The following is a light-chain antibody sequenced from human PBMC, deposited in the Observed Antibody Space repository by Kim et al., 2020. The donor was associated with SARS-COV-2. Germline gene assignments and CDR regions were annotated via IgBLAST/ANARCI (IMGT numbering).Light chain of an antibody. J-gene: IGLJ3*02. CDR2: VNSDGSH. V-gene: IGLV4-69*01. CDR1: HGNYNYA. Sequence: ASVKRTGTLSHGNYNYAIAWHQQQPGKGPRYLMKVNSDGSHSKGDGIPDRFSGSSSGAERYLTISSLQSDDEADYYCQTWGPGIRVFGGGTKVTVL. CDR3: QTWGPGIRV.